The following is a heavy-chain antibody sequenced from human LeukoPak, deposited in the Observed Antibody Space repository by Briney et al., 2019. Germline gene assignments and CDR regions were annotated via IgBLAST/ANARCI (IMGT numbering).Heavy chain of an antibody. Sequence: AGGSLRLSCAASGFTFSSYSMNWVRQAPGKGLEWVSSISSSSDYRYYADSVKGRFTISRDNAKNSLYLQMNSLRAEDTAVYYCAVAGLSYWYFDLWGRGTLVTVSS. CDR1: GFTFSSYS. V-gene: IGHV3-21*01. CDR2: ISSSSDYR. CDR3: AVAGLSYWYFDL. J-gene: IGHJ2*01. D-gene: IGHD6-19*01.